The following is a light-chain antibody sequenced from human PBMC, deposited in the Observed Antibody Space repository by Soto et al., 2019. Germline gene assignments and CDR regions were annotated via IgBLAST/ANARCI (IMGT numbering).Light chain of an antibody. V-gene: IGLV1-51*01. CDR3: GAWDTNLGAGV. J-gene: IGLJ1*01. CDR1: TPNIGRNF. Sequence: QSVLTQPPSVSAAPGQKVTITCSGSTPNIGRNFISWYQQVPGTAPKLLIYDNNQRPLGIPDRFSGSKSGTSGTLDISGLQTGDEADYYCGAWDTNLGAGVFGTGTKVTVL. CDR2: DNN.